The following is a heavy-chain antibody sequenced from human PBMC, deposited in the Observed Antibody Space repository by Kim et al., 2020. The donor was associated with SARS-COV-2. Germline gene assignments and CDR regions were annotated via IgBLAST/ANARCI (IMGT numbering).Heavy chain of an antibody. V-gene: IGHV3-7*01. J-gene: IGHJ5*02. CDR1: GFTFSSYW. D-gene: IGHD6-13*01. Sequence: GGSLRLSCAASGFTFSSYWMSWVRQAPGKGLEWVANIKQDGSEKYYVDSVKGRFTISRDNAKNSLYLQMNSLRAEDTAVYYCARVIAAAGLWFDPWGQGTLVTVSS. CDR2: IKQDGSEK. CDR3: ARVIAAAGLWFDP.